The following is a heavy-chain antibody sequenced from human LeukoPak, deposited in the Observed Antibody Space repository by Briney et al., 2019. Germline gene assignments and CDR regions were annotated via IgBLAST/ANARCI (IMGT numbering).Heavy chain of an antibody. Sequence: PGGSLRLSCAASGFTFSSYSMDWVRQAPGKGLEWVSSISSRSNNIYYADSVKGRFTISRDNGKNSLYLLMNSLRAEDTAVYYCVYGGGYFQHWGQGTLVTVSS. V-gene: IGHV3-21*01. D-gene: IGHD4-23*01. J-gene: IGHJ1*01. CDR1: GFTFSSYS. CDR3: VYGGGYFQH. CDR2: ISSRSNNI.